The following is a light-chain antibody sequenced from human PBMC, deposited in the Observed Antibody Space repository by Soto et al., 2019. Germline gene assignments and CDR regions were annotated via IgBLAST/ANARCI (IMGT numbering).Light chain of an antibody. CDR1: QSASRR. J-gene: IGKJ2*01. CDR2: MSS. CDR3: QDYHNNV. Sequence: DIQMTQSPSTLSASVGDRVTITCRASQSASRRLAWYQQKPGKAPKLLIYMSSSLESGVSSRFSGSGFGTECTLTISSLQPDDVADDYCQDYHNNVFGQGTSLDIK. V-gene: IGKV1-5*03.